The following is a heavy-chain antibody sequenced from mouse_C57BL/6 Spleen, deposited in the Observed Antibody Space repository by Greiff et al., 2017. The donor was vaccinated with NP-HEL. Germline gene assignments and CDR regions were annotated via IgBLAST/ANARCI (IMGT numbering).Heavy chain of an antibody. J-gene: IGHJ4*01. CDR1: GFTFSDYY. CDR3: ARRDGYAMDY. Sequence: EVMLVESEGGLVQPGSSMKLSCTASGFTFSDYYMAWVRQVPEKGLEWVANINYDGSSTYYLDSLKSRFIISRDNAKNILYLQMSSLKSEDTATYYCARRDGYAMDYWGQGTSVTVSS. V-gene: IGHV5-16*02. CDR2: INYDGSST.